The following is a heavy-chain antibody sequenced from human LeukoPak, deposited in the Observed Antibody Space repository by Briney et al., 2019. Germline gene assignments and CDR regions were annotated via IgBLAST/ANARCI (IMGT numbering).Heavy chain of an antibody. J-gene: IGHJ3*02. CDR1: GYTFTGYY. V-gene: IGHV1-2*02. CDR3: ARYCSGGSCYSSDDAFDI. D-gene: IGHD2-15*01. Sequence: GASVKVSCKASGYTFTGYYMHWVRQAPGQGLEWMGWINPNSGGTNYAQKFQGRVTMTRDTSISTAYMELSRLRSDDTAVYYCARYCSGGSCYSSDDAFDIWGQGTMVTVSS. CDR2: INPNSGGT.